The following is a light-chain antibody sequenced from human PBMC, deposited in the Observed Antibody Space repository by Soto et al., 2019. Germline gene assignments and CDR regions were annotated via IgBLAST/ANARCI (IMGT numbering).Light chain of an antibody. CDR2: GAS. V-gene: IGKV3-15*01. J-gene: IGKJ4*01. CDR3: QQYINRLT. Sequence: EVVVTHSPATLSVSPCERATLSCRASQSVSSNLAWYQQKPGQAPRLLIYGASTRATGIPARFSGSGSGTEFTLTISSLQSEDFAVYYCQQYINRLTFGGGTKVDIK. CDR1: QSVSSN.